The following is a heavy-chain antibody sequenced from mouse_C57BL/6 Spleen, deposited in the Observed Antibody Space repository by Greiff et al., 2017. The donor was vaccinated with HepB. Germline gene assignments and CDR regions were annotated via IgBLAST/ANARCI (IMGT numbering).Heavy chain of an antibody. CDR2: IDPSDSET. CDR3: AREGGDY. Sequence: QVQLKQPGAELVRPGSSVKLSCKASGYTFTSYWMHWVKQRPIQGLEWIGNIDPSDSETHYNQKFKDKATLTVDKSSSTAYMQLSSLPSEDSAVYYCAREGGDYWGQGTTLTVSS. V-gene: IGHV1-52*01. CDR1: GYTFTSYW. J-gene: IGHJ2*01.